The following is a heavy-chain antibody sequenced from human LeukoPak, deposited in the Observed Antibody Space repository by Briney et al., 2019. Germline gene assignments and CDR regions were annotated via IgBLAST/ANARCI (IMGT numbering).Heavy chain of an antibody. V-gene: IGHV4-4*07. CDR1: GGSISSYY. J-gene: IGHJ4*02. Sequence: PSETLSLTCTSSGGSISSYYWSWLRQPPGKGLEWIARIYTSGSTNYNPSLKSRVTMSVDTSKNQFSLKLSSVTAADTAVYYCAREEVVVAATVFDYWGQGTLVTVS. CDR2: IYTSGST. D-gene: IGHD2-15*01. CDR3: AREEVVVAATVFDY.